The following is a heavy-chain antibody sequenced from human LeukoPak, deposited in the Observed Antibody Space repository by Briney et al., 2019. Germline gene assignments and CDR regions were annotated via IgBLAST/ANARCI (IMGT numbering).Heavy chain of an antibody. CDR2: IDTSDSCT. Sequence: GESLRSSCKGSEYSFTSYWISWVRQMPGEGLEWMGGIDTSDSCTNYRPSFHGHVTISADKSISTAYLQWSSLKASDTAMYYCARLNYGDFESGYRDLWGRGTLVTVSS. D-gene: IGHD4-17*01. CDR1: EYSFTSYW. CDR3: ARLNYGDFESGYRDL. V-gene: IGHV5-10-1*01. J-gene: IGHJ2*01.